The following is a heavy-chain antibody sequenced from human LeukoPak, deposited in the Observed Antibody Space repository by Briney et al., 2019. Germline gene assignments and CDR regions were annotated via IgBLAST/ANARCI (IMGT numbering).Heavy chain of an antibody. Sequence: TGGSLRLSCAASGFRFSDFTMTWGRHAPRQGPGRVSAIGGRGGSTYYADSLGGRFTISRDNSKEMLYLQMNSLKVEDTANYYCGKEGGAWGQGTKVTVSS. J-gene: IGHJ5*02. D-gene: IGHD3-16*01. CDR2: IGGRGGST. CDR3: GKEGGA. V-gene: IGHV3-23*01. CDR1: GFRFSDFT.